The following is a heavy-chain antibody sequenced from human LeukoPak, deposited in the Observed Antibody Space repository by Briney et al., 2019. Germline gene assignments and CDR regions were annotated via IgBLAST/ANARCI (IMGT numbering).Heavy chain of an antibody. J-gene: IGHJ4*02. CDR1: GFTFSRHW. CDR2: IKQDGSER. CDR3: ARDGGHSTDLDY. V-gene: IGHV3-7*01. Sequence: GWSLRLSCATSGFTFSRHWMSWFRQAPGKGPEWVANIKQDGSERYYVHSVKGRFTISRDNAKNSLYLQMNSLRAEDTAVYYCARDGGHSTDLDYWGQGIPVTVSS. D-gene: IGHD2-8*02.